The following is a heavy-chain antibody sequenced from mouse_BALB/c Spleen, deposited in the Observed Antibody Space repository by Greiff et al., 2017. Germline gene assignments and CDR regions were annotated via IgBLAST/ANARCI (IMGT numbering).Heavy chain of an antibody. CDR3: ARGYYGSSPLAMDY. CDR2: ISYDGSN. CDR1: GYSITSGYY. V-gene: IGHV3-6*02. D-gene: IGHD1-1*01. Sequence: ESGPGLVKPSQSLSLTCSVTGYSITSGYYWNWIRQFPGNKLEWMGYISYDGSNNYNLSLKNRISITRDTSKNQFFLKLNSVTTEDTATYYCARGYYGSSPLAMDYWGQGTSVTVSS. J-gene: IGHJ4*01.